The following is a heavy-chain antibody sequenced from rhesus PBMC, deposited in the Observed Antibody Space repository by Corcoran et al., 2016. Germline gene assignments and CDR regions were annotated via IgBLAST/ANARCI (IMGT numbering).Heavy chain of an antibody. CDR3: ARGYCIGSDCYAYFDY. CDR2: VDPEDGEE. J-gene: IGHJ4*01. CDR1: GYTFTDYY. Sequence: EVQLVQSGAEVKKPGASVKISCKASGYTFTDYYVHWVRQAPGKGLEWMGRVDPEDGEEIHAQKFQDRVTITAETYTETAYMELSSLRSEDTAVYYCARGYCIGSDCYAYFDYWGQGVLVTVSS. D-gene: IGHD2-21*01. V-gene: IGHV1-111*02.